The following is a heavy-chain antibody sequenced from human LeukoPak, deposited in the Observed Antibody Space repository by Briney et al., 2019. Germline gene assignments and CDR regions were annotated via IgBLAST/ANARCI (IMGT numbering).Heavy chain of an antibody. D-gene: IGHD5-18*01. Sequence: GGSLRLSCAASGFTFSSYGMHWVRQAPGKGLEWVAVISFDGSNKYYADSVKGRFTISRDNSKNTLYLQMNSLRAEDTAVYYCARDRSPRAEGIQLSLDYWGQGTLVTVSS. CDR3: ARDRSPRAEGIQLSLDY. CDR1: GFTFSSYG. V-gene: IGHV3-30*19. J-gene: IGHJ4*02. CDR2: ISFDGSNK.